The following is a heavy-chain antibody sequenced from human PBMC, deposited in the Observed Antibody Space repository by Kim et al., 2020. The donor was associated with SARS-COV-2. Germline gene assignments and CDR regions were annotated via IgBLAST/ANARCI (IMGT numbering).Heavy chain of an antibody. V-gene: IGHV1-18*01. CDR1: GYSFTSFG. CDR3: ARGQGRQSAVDF. J-gene: IGHJ4*02. CDR2: ISTYSGDA. Sequence: ASVKVSCKASGYSFTSFGITWVRQAPGQGLEWVGWISTYSGDANYAQKFQGRVTMTRDTATTTAYVELWSLRPDDTAVYYCARGQGRQSAVDFWGQGTL.